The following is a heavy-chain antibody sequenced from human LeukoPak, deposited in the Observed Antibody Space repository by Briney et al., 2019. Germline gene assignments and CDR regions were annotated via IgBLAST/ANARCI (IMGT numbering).Heavy chain of an antibody. CDR3: ARGYFDWLSAFQYYFDY. CDR2: INPSGGST. D-gene: IGHD3-9*01. CDR1: GYTFTSYY. V-gene: IGHV1-46*01. Sequence: ASVKVSCKASGYTFTSYYMHWVRQAPGQGLEWMGIINPSGGSTSYTQKFQGRVTMTRDTSTSTVYMELSSLRSEDTAVYYCARGYFDWLSAFQYYFDYWGQGTLVTVSS. J-gene: IGHJ4*02.